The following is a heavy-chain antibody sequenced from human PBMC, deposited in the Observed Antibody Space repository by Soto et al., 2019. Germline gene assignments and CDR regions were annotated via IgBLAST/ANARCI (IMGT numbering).Heavy chain of an antibody. CDR3: AREGYSGYDFRGSYYYYYMDV. CDR1: GGSISSGGYY. D-gene: IGHD5-12*01. Sequence: QVQLQESGPGLVKPSQTLSLTCTVSGGSISSGGYYWSWIRQHPGKGLEWIGYIYYSGSTYYNPSLKSRVSISVDPSKNQFALKLCCVTAADTAVYYCAREGYSGYDFRGSYYYYYMDVWGKGTTVTVSS. J-gene: IGHJ6*03. CDR2: IYYSGST. V-gene: IGHV4-31*03.